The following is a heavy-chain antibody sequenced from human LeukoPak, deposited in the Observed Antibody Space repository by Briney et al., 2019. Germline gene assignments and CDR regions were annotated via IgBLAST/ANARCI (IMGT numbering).Heavy chain of an antibody. Sequence: SETLSLTCTVSGGSISSINYYWGWIRQPPGKGLEWIGSIYYSGSTYYNPSLKSRFTISVDTSKNQFSLKLSSVTAADTAVYYCARHRTARGIAIKYYFDYWGQGTLVTVSS. V-gene: IGHV4-39*01. CDR1: GGSISSINYY. CDR3: ARHRTARGIAIKYYFDY. CDR2: IYYSGST. J-gene: IGHJ4*02. D-gene: IGHD2-21*01.